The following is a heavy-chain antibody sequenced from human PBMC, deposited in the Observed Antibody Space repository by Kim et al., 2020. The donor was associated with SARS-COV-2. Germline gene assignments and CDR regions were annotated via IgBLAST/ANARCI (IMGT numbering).Heavy chain of an antibody. CDR3: ATSHQSGKGRGDY. J-gene: IGHJ4*02. V-gene: IGHV3-30*03. CDR2: ISYDGSNK. CDR1: GFTFSSYG. Sequence: GGSLRLSCAASGFTFSSYGMHWVRQAPGKGLEWVAVISYDGSNKYYADSVKGRFTISRDNSKNTLYLQMNSLRAEDTAVYYCATSHQSGKGRGDYWGQGTLVTVSS. D-gene: IGHD3-10*01.